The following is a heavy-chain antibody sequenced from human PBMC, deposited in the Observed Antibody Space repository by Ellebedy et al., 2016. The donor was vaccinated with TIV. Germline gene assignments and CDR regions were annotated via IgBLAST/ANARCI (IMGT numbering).Heavy chain of an antibody. CDR3: ARGRPYLLDFWRRGDAFDI. CDR2: IYYSGST. Sequence: SETLSLTXTVSGGSISSSSYYWGWIRQPPGKGLEWIGSIYYSGSTYYNPSLKSRVTISVDTSKNQFSLKLSSVTAADTAVYYCARGRPYLLDFWRRGDAFDIWGQGTMVTVSS. J-gene: IGHJ3*02. V-gene: IGHV4-39*07. D-gene: IGHD3-3*01. CDR1: GGSISSSSYY.